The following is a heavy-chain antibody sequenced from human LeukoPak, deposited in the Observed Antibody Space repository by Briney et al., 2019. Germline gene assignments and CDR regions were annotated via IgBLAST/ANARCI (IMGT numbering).Heavy chain of an antibody. Sequence: SETLSLTCTVSGGSISSGSYYWSWIRQPARKGLEWIGRIYTSGSTNYNPSLKSRVTISVDTSKNQFSLKLSSVTAADTAVYYCAAHIVVVPAAITYWGQGTLVTVSS. J-gene: IGHJ4*02. CDR1: GGSISSGSYY. CDR3: AAHIVVVPAAITY. V-gene: IGHV4-61*02. CDR2: IYTSGST. D-gene: IGHD2-2*02.